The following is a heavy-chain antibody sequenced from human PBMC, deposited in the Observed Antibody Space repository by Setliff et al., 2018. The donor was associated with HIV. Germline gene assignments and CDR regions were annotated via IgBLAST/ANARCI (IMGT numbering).Heavy chain of an antibody. Sequence: ASVKVSCKTSGDTFNTYSISWVRQAPGQGLEWMGWINTKTGNPTYAQGLTGQFVFSLDTSVSTAFLQINSLKAEDTAMYYCARVGSYWSTFDYWGQGALVTVSS. V-gene: IGHV7-4-1*02. J-gene: IGHJ4*02. D-gene: IGHD1-26*01. CDR2: INTKTGNP. CDR3: ARVGSYWSTFDY. CDR1: GDTFNTYS.